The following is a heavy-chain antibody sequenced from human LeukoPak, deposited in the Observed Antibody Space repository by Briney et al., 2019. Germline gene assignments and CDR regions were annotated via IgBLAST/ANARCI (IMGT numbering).Heavy chain of an antibody. V-gene: IGHV4-30-2*01. CDR1: GGSISSGGYS. D-gene: IGHD2-15*01. J-gene: IGHJ3*02. Sequence: TLSLTCAVSGGSISSGGYSWSWIRQPPGKGLEWIGYIYHSGSTYYNPSLKSRVTISVDRSKNQFSLKLSSVTAADTAVYYCARAGRCSGGSCYPRWGGNDAFDIWGQGTMVTVSS. CDR3: ARAGRCSGGSCYPRWGGNDAFDI. CDR2: IYHSGST.